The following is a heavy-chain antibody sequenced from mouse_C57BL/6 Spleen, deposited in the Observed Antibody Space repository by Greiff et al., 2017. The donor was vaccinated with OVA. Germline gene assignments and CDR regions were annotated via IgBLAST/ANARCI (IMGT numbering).Heavy chain of an antibody. D-gene: IGHD1-1*01. Sequence: EVQRVESGPELVKPGASVKMSCKASGYTFTDYNMHWVKQSHGKSLEWIGYINPNNGGTSYNQKFKGKATLTVNKSSSTAYMEPRSLTSEDSAVYYYAREVYYCSSYPFDYWGQGTTLTVSS. V-gene: IGHV1-22*01. CDR2: INPNNGGT. CDR3: AREVYYCSSYPFDY. J-gene: IGHJ2*01. CDR1: GYTFTDYN.